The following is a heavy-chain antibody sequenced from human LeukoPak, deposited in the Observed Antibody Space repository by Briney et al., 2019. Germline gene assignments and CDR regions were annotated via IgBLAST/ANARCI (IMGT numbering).Heavy chain of an antibody. CDR1: GGSISSGGYY. Sequence: SHTLSLTCTVPGGSISSGGYYWSWIRQHPGKGLEWIGYIYYSGSTYYNPSLKSRVTISVDTSKNQFSLKLSSVTAADTAVYYCARGQVAVAGHYYYYYMDVWGKGTTVTVSS. CDR3: ARGQVAVAGHYYYYYMDV. CDR2: IYYSGST. V-gene: IGHV4-31*03. D-gene: IGHD6-19*01. J-gene: IGHJ6*03.